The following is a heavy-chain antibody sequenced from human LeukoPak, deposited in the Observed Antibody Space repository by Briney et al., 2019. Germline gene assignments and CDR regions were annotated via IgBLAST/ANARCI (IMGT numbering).Heavy chain of an antibody. Sequence: SGPTLVKPTQTLTLTCTFSGFSLSTSGVGVGWIRQPPGKALEWLALIYWDDDKRYSPSLKSRLTITKDTSKNQVVLTMTNMDPVDTATYYCAHRRYGSGSYYRKGQNWFDPRGQGTLVTVSS. CDR1: GFSLSTSGVG. CDR2: IYWDDDK. CDR3: AHRRYGSGSYYRKGQNWFDP. V-gene: IGHV2-5*02. D-gene: IGHD3-10*01. J-gene: IGHJ5*02.